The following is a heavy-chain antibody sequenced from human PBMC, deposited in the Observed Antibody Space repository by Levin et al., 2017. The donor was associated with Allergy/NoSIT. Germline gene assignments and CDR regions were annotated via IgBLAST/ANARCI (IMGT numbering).Heavy chain of an antibody. J-gene: IGHJ4*02. CDR2: INYSGTT. CDR3: ARRSTEGVFDY. Sequence: SETLSLTCTVSGDSISSGDYYWSWIRQLPGTGLEWFGYINYSGTTHYNPSLKSRVTISVDTSKNQFSLMLRSVAAADTAVYFCARRSTEGVFDYWGQGTLVTVSS. V-gene: IGHV4-31*03. CDR1: GDSISSGDYY. D-gene: IGHD2-15*01.